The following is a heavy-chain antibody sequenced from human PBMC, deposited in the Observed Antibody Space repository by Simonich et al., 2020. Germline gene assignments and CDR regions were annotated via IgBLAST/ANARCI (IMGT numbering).Heavy chain of an antibody. Sequence: QVQLVASGGGVVQPGRSLRLSCAASGFTFSSYALHCVRRAPGKGLKCGAGISNDGSKKYCDDTLKGRFTSSWDNSKNTLYLQMNSLRAEDTAVYYCARDIVSFGSSWYAFDIWGQGTMVTVSS. CDR1: GFTFSSYA. CDR3: ARDIVSFGSSWYAFDI. CDR2: ISNDGSKK. J-gene: IGHJ3*02. D-gene: IGHD6-13*01. V-gene: IGHV3-30*04.